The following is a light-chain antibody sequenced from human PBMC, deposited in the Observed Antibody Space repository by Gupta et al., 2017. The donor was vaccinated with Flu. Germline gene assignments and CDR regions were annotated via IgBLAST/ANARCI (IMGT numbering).Light chain of an antibody. V-gene: IGKV1D-13*01. CDR1: QGISSA. CDR2: DVS. CDR3: QQFNNYPPTYT. J-gene: IGKJ2*01. Sequence: SLAASVGDRVTITCRASQGISSALAWYQQKPGKAPKLLIYDVSRLESGVPARFSGSGSGTDFTLTISSLQPEDFATYYCQQFNNYPPTYTFGQGTKLEIK.